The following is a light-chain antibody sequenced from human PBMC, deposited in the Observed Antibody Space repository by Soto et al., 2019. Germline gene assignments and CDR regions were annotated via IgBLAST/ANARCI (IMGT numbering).Light chain of an antibody. Sequence: EIVLTQSPGTLSLSPGERATLSCRASQSVDSNYLAWYQQRPGQAPRLLTHGASSRATGIPDRFSGSGSGTDFTLTISRLEPEDFAVYYCQYYGFSSYTFGQGTKLEIK. CDR1: QSVDSNY. CDR2: GAS. J-gene: IGKJ2*01. CDR3: QYYGFSSYT. V-gene: IGKV3-20*01.